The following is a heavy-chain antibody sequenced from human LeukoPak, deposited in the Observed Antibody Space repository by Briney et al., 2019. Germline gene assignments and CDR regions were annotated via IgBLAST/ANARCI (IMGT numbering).Heavy chain of an antibody. Sequence: KTSETLSLTCTVSGGSISSYYWSWIRQPPGKGLEWIGYIYYSGSTNYNPSLKSRVTISVDTSKNQFSLKLSSVTAADTAVYYCARESCRSMSCYNNWFDPWGQGTLVTVSS. CDR3: ARESCRSMSCYNNWFDP. J-gene: IGHJ5*02. CDR1: GGSISSYY. D-gene: IGHD2-2*02. CDR2: IYYSGST. V-gene: IGHV4-59*01.